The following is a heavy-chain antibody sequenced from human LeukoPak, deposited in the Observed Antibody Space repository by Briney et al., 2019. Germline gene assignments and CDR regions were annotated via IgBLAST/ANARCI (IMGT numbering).Heavy chain of an antibody. V-gene: IGHV3-21*01. CDR1: GFTFNSYH. J-gene: IGHJ4*02. Sequence: GGSLRLSCAASGFTFNSYHMNWVRQAPGKGLEWVSSITSSSSYTYYAETVKGRFTISRDNAENSLYLQMNSLRAEDTSVYYGVRGAVHSSGPFDNWGQGTLVTVSS. D-gene: IGHD5-18*01. CDR3: VRGAVHSSGPFDN. CDR2: ITSSSSYT.